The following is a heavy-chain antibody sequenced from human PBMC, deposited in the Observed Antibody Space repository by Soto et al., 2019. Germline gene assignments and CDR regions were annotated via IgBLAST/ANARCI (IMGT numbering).Heavy chain of an antibody. CDR3: ARVVREGYYYDSSGYCDI. CDR2: IYYSGST. D-gene: IGHD3-22*01. J-gene: IGHJ3*02. V-gene: IGHV4-61*01. CDR1: GGCGSRGSYY. Sequence: SETLSVTCSVAGGCGSRGSYYWSWIRQPPGKGLEWIGYIYYSGSTTYNPSLKSRVTISVDTSKNQFSLKLSSVTAADTAVYYCARVVREGYYYDSSGYCDISGQGTIVTVSS.